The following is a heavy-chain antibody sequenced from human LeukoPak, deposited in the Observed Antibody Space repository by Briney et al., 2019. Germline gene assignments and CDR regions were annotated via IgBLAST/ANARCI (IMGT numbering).Heavy chain of an antibody. CDR3: ARLYGYTYGHGGMDV. D-gene: IGHD5-18*01. V-gene: IGHV4-59*08. CDR1: GGSISNYY. CDR2: IHDSGTA. Sequence: SETLSLTCTVSGGSISNYYWSWIRQPPGKGLEWIGYIHDSGTANYNPSLKTRVTISVDTSKIQFSLNLTSVTAADTAVYYCARLYGYTYGHGGMDVWAKGPRSPSP. J-gene: IGHJ6*02.